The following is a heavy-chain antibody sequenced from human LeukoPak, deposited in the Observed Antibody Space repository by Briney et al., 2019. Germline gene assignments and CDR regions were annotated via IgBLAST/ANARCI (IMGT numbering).Heavy chain of an antibody. D-gene: IGHD2-21*01. CDR3: AKFLEGDY. J-gene: IGHJ4*02. V-gene: IGHV3-53*01. CDR1: GFTAGNKY. Sequence: GGSLRLSCAASGFTAGNKYMSCVRQAPGKGLEWVSLIYSDNTTYYADSVKGRFTISRDNSKNTLYLQMNSLRAEDTAVYYCAKFLEGDYWGQGTLVTVSS. CDR2: IYSDNTT.